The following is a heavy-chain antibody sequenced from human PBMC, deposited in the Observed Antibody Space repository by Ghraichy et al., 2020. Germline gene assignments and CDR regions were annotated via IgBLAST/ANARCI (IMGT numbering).Heavy chain of an antibody. CDR3: ARIPYSSGWRWDYYYGMDV. CDR2: IDWDDDK. CDR1: GFSLSTSGMC. D-gene: IGHD6-19*01. Sequence: QTLSLTCTFSGFSLSTSGMCVSWIRQPPGKALEWLALIDWDDDKYYSTSLKTRLTISKENSKNQVVLTMTNMDPVDTATYYCARIPYSSGWRWDYYYGMDVWGQGTTVTVSS. V-gene: IGHV2-70*01. J-gene: IGHJ6*02.